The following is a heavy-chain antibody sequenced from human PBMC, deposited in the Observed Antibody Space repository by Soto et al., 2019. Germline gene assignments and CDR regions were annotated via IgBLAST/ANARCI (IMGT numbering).Heavy chain of an antibody. J-gene: IGHJ4*02. Sequence: QVQLVPSGAEVKKPGASVKVSCKASGYTFTSYAMHWVRQAPGQRLEWMGWINAGNGNTKYSQKFQGRVTITRDTSASTAYMELSSLRSEDTAVYYCARVGRGDGYNPIDYWGQGTLVTVSS. CDR2: INAGNGNT. CDR1: GYTFTSYA. CDR3: ARVGRGDGYNPIDY. D-gene: IGHD5-12*01. V-gene: IGHV1-3*01.